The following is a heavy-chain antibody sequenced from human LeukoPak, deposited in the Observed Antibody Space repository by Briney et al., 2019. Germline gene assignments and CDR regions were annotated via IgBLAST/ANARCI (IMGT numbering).Heavy chain of an antibody. CDR1: GYSFTSYG. CDR3: ATPSGSYYRWFDP. V-gene: IGHV1-18*01. Sequence: GESLKISCQGSGYSFTSYGISWVRQAPGQGLQWMGWISGYIGSTNYARKFQGRVSMTTDTSTSTVYMELSSLRSEDTAVYYCATPSGSYYRWFDPWGQGTLVTVSS. CDR2: ISGYIGST. D-gene: IGHD1-26*01. J-gene: IGHJ5*02.